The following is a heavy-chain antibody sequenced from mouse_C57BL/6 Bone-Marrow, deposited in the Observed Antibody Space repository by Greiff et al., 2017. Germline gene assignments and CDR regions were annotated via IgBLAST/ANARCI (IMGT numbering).Heavy chain of an antibody. CDR3: ARDGPTGVDY. V-gene: IGHV5-4*01. Sequence: EVQVVESGGGLVKPGGSLKLSCAASGFTFSSYAMSWVRQTPEQRLEWVATISDGGSYTYYPDNVKGRFTITRDNATNNLYLQMSRLKSEDTAVYYCARDGPTGVDYWGQGTTLTVSS. CDR2: ISDGGSYT. J-gene: IGHJ2*01. CDR1: GFTFSSYA.